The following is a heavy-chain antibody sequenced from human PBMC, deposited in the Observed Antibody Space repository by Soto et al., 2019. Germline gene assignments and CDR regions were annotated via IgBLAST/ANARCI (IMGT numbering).Heavy chain of an antibody. V-gene: IGHV1-46*01. CDR2: INPSGGST. D-gene: IGHD6-13*01. Sequence: ASVKVSCKSSGYTLTDFYIHWVRQAPGQGLEWMGIINPSGGSTSYAQKFQGRVTMTRDTSTSTVYMELSSLRSEDTAVYYCVRRHVSATGIDWFDPWGRGTLVTVSS. CDR3: VRRHVSATGIDWFDP. J-gene: IGHJ5*02. CDR1: GYTLTDFY.